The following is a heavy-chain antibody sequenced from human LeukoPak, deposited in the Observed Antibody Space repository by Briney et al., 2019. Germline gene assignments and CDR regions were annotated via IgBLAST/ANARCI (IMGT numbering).Heavy chain of an antibody. CDR3: ARYHEGVGNWFDP. Sequence: PSQTLSLTCTVSGGSISSGSYYWSWIRQPAGKGLEWIGRIYTSGSTNYNPSLKSRVTISVDTSKNQFSLKLSSVTAADTAVYYCARYHEGVGNWFDPWGQGTLVTVSS. D-gene: IGHD3-10*01. CDR2: IYTSGST. J-gene: IGHJ5*02. V-gene: IGHV4-61*02. CDR1: GGSISSGSYY.